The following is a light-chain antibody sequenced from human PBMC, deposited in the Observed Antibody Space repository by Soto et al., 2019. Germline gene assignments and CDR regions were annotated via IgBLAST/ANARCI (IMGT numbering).Light chain of an antibody. V-gene: IGKV3D-15*01. CDR1: QSVRSN. CDR2: DAS. J-gene: IGKJ1*01. CDR3: QQYDKWPART. Sequence: EIVLTQPAGTLSLSPGERVTLSCRASQSVRSNLAWYQQKPGQAPRLLIYDASNRAPGTPARFSGSGSGTEFTLTISSLQYEDSAVFYSQQYDKWPARTFGQGTKVDIK.